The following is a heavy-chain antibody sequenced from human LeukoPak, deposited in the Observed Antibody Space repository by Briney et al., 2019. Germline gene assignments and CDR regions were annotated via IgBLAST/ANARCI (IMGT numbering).Heavy chain of an antibody. V-gene: IGHV3-21*01. J-gene: IGHJ4*02. CDR1: GFTFSSYS. CDR2: ISSSSSYI. CDR3: ARALDCSSSRYQAFEE. D-gene: IGHD2-2*01. Sequence: GGSLRLSYAASGFTFSSYSMNWVRQAPGKGLEWVSSISSSSSYIYYADSVKGRFTISRDNAKNSLYLQMSSLRAEDTAVYYCARALDCSSSRYQAFEEWGQGTLVTVSS.